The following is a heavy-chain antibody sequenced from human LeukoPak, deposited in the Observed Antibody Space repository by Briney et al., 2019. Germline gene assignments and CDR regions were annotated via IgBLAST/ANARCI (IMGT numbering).Heavy chain of an antibody. CDR3: ARARVGAPPRDAFDI. CDR2: IGAYNGNT. V-gene: IGHV1-18*01. J-gene: IGHJ3*02. CDR1: GYTFTSYG. D-gene: IGHD3-3*01. Sequence: GASVKVSCKASGYTFTSYGISWVRQAPGQGLEWMGWIGAYNGNTNYAQKLQGRVTMTTDTSTSTAYMELRSLRSDDTAVYYCARARVGAPPRDAFDIWGQGTMVTVSS.